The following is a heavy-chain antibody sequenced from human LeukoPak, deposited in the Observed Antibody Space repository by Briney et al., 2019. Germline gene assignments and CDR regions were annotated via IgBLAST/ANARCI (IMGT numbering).Heavy chain of an antibody. CDR1: GFTFSSYE. CDR2: ISSSGSTI. CDR3: ARGGTQLTGDCSGAFDI. Sequence: GGSLRLSCAASGFTFSSYEMNWVRQAPGKGLEWVSYISSSGSTIYYADSVKGRFTISRDNAKNSLYLQMNSLRAEDTAVYYCARGGTQLTGDCSGAFDIWGQGTMVTVSS. V-gene: IGHV3-48*03. J-gene: IGHJ3*02. D-gene: IGHD7-27*01.